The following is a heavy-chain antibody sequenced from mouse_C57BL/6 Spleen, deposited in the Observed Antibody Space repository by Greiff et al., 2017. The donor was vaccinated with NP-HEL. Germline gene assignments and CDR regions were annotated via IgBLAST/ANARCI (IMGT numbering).Heavy chain of an antibody. Sequence: VQLQQSGAELVKPGASVKLSCKASGYTFTSYWMHWVKQRPGQGLEWIGMIHPNSGSTNYNEKFKSKATLTVDKSSSTAYMQLSSLTSEDSAVYYCARYEGSGSYYAMDYWGQGTSVTVSS. V-gene: IGHV1-64*01. CDR3: ARYEGSGSYYAMDY. CDR1: GYTFTSYW. J-gene: IGHJ4*01. D-gene: IGHD3-2*02. CDR2: IHPNSGST.